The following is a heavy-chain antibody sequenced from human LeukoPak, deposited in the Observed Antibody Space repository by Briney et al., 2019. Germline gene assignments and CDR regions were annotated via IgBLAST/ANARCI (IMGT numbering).Heavy chain of an antibody. D-gene: IGHD3-16*02. Sequence: VSVKVSCKVSGYTLTELSMHWVRQAPGKGLEWMGGFDPEDGETIYAQKFQGRVTMTEDTSTDTAYMELSSLRSEGTAVYYCATLSSYHTFVAHWGQGTLVTVSS. CDR3: ATLSSYHTFVAH. CDR2: FDPEDGET. V-gene: IGHV1-24*01. CDR1: GYTLTELS. J-gene: IGHJ4*02.